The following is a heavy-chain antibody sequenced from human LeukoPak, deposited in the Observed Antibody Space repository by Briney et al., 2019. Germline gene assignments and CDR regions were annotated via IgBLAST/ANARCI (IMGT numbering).Heavy chain of an antibody. CDR1: GFTFSDYY. D-gene: IGHD6-13*01. V-gene: IGHV3-11*01. J-gene: IGHJ3*02. CDR2: IGTSGSSI. Sequence: NPGGSLRLSCAASGFTFSDYYMSWIRQAPGKGLEWVSYIGTSGSSIYYADSVKGRFTIPRDNAKKSFYLQMNSLRAEDTAVYYCARVGRAITAAGFGAFDIWGQGTMVIVSS. CDR3: ARVGRAITAAGFGAFDI.